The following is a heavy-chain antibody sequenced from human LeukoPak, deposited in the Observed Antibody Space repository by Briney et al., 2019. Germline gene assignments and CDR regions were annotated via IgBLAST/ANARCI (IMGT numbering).Heavy chain of an antibody. D-gene: IGHD6-6*01. Sequence: GGSLRLSCAASGFTFSTYAVNWVRQAPGKGLEWVSTISGSGDSTYYADSVKGRFTISRDDAKNSLYLQMNSLRAEDTAVYYCARVTRPEYYFDYWGQGTLVTVSS. V-gene: IGHV3-21*01. CDR3: ARVTRPEYYFDY. CDR1: GFTFSTYA. CDR2: ISGSGDST. J-gene: IGHJ4*02.